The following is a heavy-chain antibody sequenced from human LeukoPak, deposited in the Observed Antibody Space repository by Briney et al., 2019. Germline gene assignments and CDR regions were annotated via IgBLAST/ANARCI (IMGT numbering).Heavy chain of an antibody. CDR1: GFTFSSYA. J-gene: IGHJ4*02. CDR3: AKAPMVRGVSPDY. Sequence: GGSLRLSCAASGFTFSSYAMSWVRQAPGKGLEWVSTISGSGGCTYYADSVKGRFTISRDNSKNTLYLQMNSLRAEDTAVYYCAKAPMVRGVSPDYWGQGTLVTVSS. V-gene: IGHV3-23*01. CDR2: ISGSGGCT. D-gene: IGHD3-10*01.